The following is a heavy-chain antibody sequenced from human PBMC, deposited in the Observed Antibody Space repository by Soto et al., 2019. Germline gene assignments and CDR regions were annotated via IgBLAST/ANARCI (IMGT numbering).Heavy chain of an antibody. CDR3: AKDRMDHNSVWDPFDV. D-gene: IGHD1-20*01. CDR1: GFTFSIYA. CDR2: IGNIDET. Sequence: PGGSLRLSCAASGFTFSIYAMSWVRQAPGKGLEWVSGIGNIDETYYADSVKGRFTISRDNLKNTLFLQMNSLRAEDTATYYCAKDRMDHNSVWDPFDVWGRGTLVTVSS. V-gene: IGHV3-23*01. J-gene: IGHJ3*01.